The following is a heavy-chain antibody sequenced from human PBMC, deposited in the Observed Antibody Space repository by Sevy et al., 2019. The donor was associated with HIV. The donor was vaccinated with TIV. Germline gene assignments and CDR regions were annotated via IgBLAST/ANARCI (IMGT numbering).Heavy chain of an antibody. Sequence: GESLKISCAASGFIFSDYAMSWVRQAPGKGLEWVSSISGGDDSTYYADSVKGRFTVSRDNSKNTMYLQMNTLRAEDTALYCCAKFGDYYDSGGYYWYFDFWGRGTLVTVSS. J-gene: IGHJ2*01. CDR3: AKFGDYYDSGGYYWYFDF. V-gene: IGHV3-23*01. CDR2: ISGGDDST. D-gene: IGHD3-22*01. CDR1: GFIFSDYA.